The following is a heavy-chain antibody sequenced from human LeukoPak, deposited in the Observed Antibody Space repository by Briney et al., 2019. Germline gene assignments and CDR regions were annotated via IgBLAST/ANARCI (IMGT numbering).Heavy chain of an antibody. CDR3: ASAHYYGSGTSDS. V-gene: IGHV1-69*13. Sequence: ASVKVSCKASGGTFSSYAISWVRQAPGQGLEWMGGIIPIFGTANYAQKFQGRVTITADESTSTAYMELSSLRSEDTAVYYCASAHYYGSGTSDSWGQGTLVTVSS. J-gene: IGHJ4*02. CDR2: IIPIFGTA. CDR1: GGTFSSYA. D-gene: IGHD3-10*01.